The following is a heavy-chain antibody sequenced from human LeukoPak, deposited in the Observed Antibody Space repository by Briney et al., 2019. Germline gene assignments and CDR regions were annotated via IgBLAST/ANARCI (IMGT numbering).Heavy chain of an antibody. V-gene: IGHV4-59*01. CDR2: IYYSGST. CDR1: GVSISSYY. CDR3: ARLPYCSSTSCDYYYYGMDV. J-gene: IGHJ6*02. Sequence: KPSETLSLTCTVSGVSISSYYWSWIRQPPGKGLEWIGYIYYSGSTNYNPSLKSRLTISVDTSKNQFSLKLSSVTAADTAVYYCARLPYCSSTSCDYYYYGMDVCGQGTTVTVSS. D-gene: IGHD2-2*01.